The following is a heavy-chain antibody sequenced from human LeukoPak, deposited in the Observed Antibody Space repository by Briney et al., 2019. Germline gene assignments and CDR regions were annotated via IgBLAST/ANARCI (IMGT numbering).Heavy chain of an antibody. J-gene: IGHJ4*02. CDR1: GFTFSSYA. CDR3: AKHCSGGSCYQDY. Sequence: GGPLRLSCAASGFTFSSYAMSWVRQAPGKGLEWVSAISGSGGSTYYADSVKGRFTISRDNSKNTLYLQMNSLRAEDTAVYYCAKHCSGGSCYQDYWGQGTLVTVSS. D-gene: IGHD2-15*01. V-gene: IGHV3-23*01. CDR2: ISGSGGST.